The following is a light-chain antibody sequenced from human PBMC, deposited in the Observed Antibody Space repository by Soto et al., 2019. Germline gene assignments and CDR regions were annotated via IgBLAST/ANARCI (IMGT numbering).Light chain of an antibody. CDR3: QQYGSSLIT. CDR2: GVS. V-gene: IGKV3-20*01. J-gene: IGKJ5*01. CDR1: QTGSNSY. Sequence: IVLKKSPGTLSLSPGEISTLSCRASQTGSNSYLAWYQQKSGQAPRLLIYGVSTRATGTPDRFSGSGSGTEFTLTIRRLEPEDFAVYYCQQYGSSLITFGQGTLLEI.